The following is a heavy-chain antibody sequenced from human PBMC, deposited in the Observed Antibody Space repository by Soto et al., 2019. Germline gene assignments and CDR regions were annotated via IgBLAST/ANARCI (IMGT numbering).Heavy chain of an antibody. CDR1: GFTFSSYG. J-gene: IGHJ6*02. V-gene: IGHV3-30*18. D-gene: IGHD2-8*01. CDR3: AEYGAPPGYCTNGVCHRTVYCLDV. Sequence: GSLRLSCAASGFTFSSYGMHWVRQAPGKGLEWVAVISYDGSSKYYADSVKGRFTISRDNSKTTLYLQMNSLRAEYTAVYYCAEYGAPPGYCTNGVCHRTVYCLDVWGQGTTVTVSS. CDR2: ISYDGSSK.